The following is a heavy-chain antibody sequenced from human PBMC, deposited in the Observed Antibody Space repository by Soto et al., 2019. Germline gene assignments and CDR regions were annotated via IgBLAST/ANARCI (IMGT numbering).Heavy chain of an antibody. V-gene: IGHV1-69*13. CDR1: GGTFGSYA. D-gene: IGHD3-22*01. J-gene: IGHJ3*02. CDR2: IIPIFGTA. Sequence: GASVKVSCKASGGTFGSYASRWVRQAPGQGLEWMGGIIPIFGTANYAQKFQGRVTITADESTSTAYMELSSLRSEDTAVYYCARETMIVVVTSPNAFDIWGQGTMVTV. CDR3: ARETMIVVVTSPNAFDI.